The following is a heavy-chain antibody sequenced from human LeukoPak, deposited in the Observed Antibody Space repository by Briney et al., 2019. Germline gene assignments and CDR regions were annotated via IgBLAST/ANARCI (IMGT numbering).Heavy chain of an antibody. J-gene: IGHJ4*02. Sequence: SETLSLTCAVYGGSFSGYYWSWIRQPPGKGLEWIGEINHSGSTNYNPSLKSRVTISVDTSKNQFSLKLGSVTAADTAVYYCARAPYYDFWSGYSSFDYWGQGTLVTVSS. D-gene: IGHD3-3*01. CDR1: GGSFSGYY. CDR2: INHSGST. CDR3: ARAPYYDFWSGYSSFDY. V-gene: IGHV4-34*01.